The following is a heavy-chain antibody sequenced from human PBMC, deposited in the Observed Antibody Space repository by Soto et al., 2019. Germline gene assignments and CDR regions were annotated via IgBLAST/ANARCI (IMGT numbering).Heavy chain of an antibody. J-gene: IGHJ6*02. D-gene: IGHD6-19*01. V-gene: IGHV6-1*01. Sequence: PSQTLSLTCVISGDSVSSNSAAWNWIRQSPSRGLEWLGRTYYRSKWYNDYAVSVKSRITINPDTSKNQFSLQLNSVTPEDTAVYYCARDIPSSGWYYYYGMDVWGQGTTVTVSS. CDR3: ARDIPSSGWYYYYGMDV. CDR2: TYYRSKWYN. CDR1: GDSVSSNSAA.